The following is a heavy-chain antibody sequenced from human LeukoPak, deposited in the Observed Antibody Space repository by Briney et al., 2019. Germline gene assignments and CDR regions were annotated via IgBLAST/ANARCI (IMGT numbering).Heavy chain of an antibody. Sequence: GGSLRLSCAASGFTFSIYAMSWVRQAPGKGLEWVSGISGGGDTTFYENSVKGRFTVSRDNSKNTLYLQMNSLRAEDTAVYYCAKGYYYGRFDYWGQGTLVTVSS. CDR1: GFTFSIYA. CDR3: AKGYYYGRFDY. J-gene: IGHJ4*02. D-gene: IGHD3-10*01. CDR2: ISGGGDTT. V-gene: IGHV3-23*01.